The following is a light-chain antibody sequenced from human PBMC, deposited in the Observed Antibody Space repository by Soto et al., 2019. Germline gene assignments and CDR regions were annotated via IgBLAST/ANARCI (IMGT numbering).Light chain of an antibody. Sequence: QSALNQPASVSGSPGQSITISCTGSISDVGGYNYVSWYQQHPGKAPKLMIYDVNNRPSGVSNRFSASKSGNTASLTISGLQAEDEADYYCSSYTISSTLGVFGGGTKLTVL. CDR3: SSYTISSTLGV. CDR2: DVN. V-gene: IGLV2-14*01. CDR1: ISDVGGYNY. J-gene: IGLJ2*01.